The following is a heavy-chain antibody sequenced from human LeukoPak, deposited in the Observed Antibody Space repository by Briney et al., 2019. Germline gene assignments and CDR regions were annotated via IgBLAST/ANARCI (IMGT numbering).Heavy chain of an antibody. V-gene: IGHV4-59*01. CDR1: GGSISSYY. J-gene: IGHJ3*02. CDR3: ARVLTRITIFGAPLAI. CDR2: IYYSGST. D-gene: IGHD3-3*01. Sequence: PSETLSLTCTVSGGSISSYYWSWIRQPPGKGLEWIGYIYYSGSTNYNPTLKSRVTISVDTSKNQFSLKLSSVTAADTAVYYCARVLTRITIFGAPLAIWGQGTMVTVSS.